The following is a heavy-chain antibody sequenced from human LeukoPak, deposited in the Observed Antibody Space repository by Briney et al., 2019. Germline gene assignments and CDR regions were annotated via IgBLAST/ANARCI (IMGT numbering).Heavy chain of an antibody. V-gene: IGHV3-30*18. J-gene: IGHJ4*02. CDR1: GFTASRND. CDR3: AKGLRSDVVLGF. D-gene: IGHD6-6*01. Sequence: PGGSLRLSCAASGFTASRNDMHWVRQAPGKGLEWVAVISYDGSNKYYADSVKGRFTISRDNSKNTLYLHMNSLRAEDTAVYYCAKGLRSDVVLGFWGQGTLVTVSS. CDR2: ISYDGSNK.